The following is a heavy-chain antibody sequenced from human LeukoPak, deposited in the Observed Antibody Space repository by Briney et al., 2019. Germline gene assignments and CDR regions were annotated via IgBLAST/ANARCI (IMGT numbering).Heavy chain of an antibody. CDR1: GGSISSYY. D-gene: IGHD2-2*02. Sequence: PSETLSLTCTVSGGSISSYYRSWIRQPAGKGLEWIGRIYTSGGTNYNPSLKSRVTMSVDTSKNQFSLKLSSVTAADTAVYYCARTRTGYCSSTSCYTTNFDYWGQGTLVTVSS. V-gene: IGHV4-4*07. CDR3: ARTRTGYCSSTSCYTTNFDY. CDR2: IYTSGGT. J-gene: IGHJ4*02.